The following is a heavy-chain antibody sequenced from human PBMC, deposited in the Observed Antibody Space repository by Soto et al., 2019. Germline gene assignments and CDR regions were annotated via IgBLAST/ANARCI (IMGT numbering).Heavy chain of an antibody. Sequence: PSETLSLTCTVSGGSISSYYWSWIRQPPGKGLEWIGYIYYSGSTNYNPSLKSRVTISVDTSKNQFSLKLSSVTAADTAVYYCARCGNSYDWYGDYFDYWGQGNLVTVSS. J-gene: IGHJ4*02. CDR2: IYYSGST. CDR1: GGSISSYY. D-gene: IGHD2-21*01. V-gene: IGHV4-59*01. CDR3: ARCGNSYDWYGDYFDY.